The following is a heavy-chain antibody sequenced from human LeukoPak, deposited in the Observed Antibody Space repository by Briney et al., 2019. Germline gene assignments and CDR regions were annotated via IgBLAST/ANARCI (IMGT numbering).Heavy chain of an antibody. CDR3: TRERINSGSYSEALDY. V-gene: IGHV1-2*02. CDR1: GYTFTGYY. J-gene: IGHJ4*02. Sequence: ASVKVSCKASGYTFTGYYMYWVRQAPGQGLEWMGWINPDSGDTNYAQKFQGRVTMTRDTSISPAYMELSSLTSDDTAVYYCTRERINSGSYSEALDYWGQGTLVTVSS. CDR2: INPDSGDT. D-gene: IGHD1-26*01.